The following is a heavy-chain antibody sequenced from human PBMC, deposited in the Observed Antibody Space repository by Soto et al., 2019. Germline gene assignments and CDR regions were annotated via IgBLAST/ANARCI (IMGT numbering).Heavy chain of an antibody. CDR2: IYHSGST. J-gene: IGHJ5*02. D-gene: IGHD4-4*01. CDR3: ARERGGDYSNYVGWFDP. CDR1: GGSISSGGYS. V-gene: IGHV4-30-2*01. Sequence: QLQLQESGSGLVKPSQTRSLTCAVSGGSISSGGYSWSWIRQPPGKCLEWIGYIYHSGSTYYNPSLKSRVTISVDRSKNQFSRKLSSVTAADTAVYYCARERGGDYSNYVGWFDPWGQGTLVTVSS.